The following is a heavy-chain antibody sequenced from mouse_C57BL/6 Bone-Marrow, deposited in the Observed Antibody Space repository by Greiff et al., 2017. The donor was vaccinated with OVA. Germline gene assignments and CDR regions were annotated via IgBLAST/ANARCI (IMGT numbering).Heavy chain of an antibody. CDR3: ARWDYDYPGLAD. V-gene: IGHV1-55*01. CDR2: IYPGSGST. J-gene: IGHJ3*01. Sequence: VQLQQPGAELVKPGASVKLSCKASGYTFTSYWIPWVKQRPGQGLEWIGDIYPGSGSTNYNEKFKSKATLTVDTSSSTAYMQLSSLTSEDSAVYYCARWDYDYPGLADWGQGTLVTVSA. D-gene: IGHD2-4*01. CDR1: GYTFTSYW.